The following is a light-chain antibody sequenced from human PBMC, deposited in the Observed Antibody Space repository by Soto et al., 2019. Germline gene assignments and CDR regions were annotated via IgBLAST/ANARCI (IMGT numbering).Light chain of an antibody. CDR2: GAS. V-gene: IGKV3-20*01. CDR3: QQYSNWPET. Sequence: EIVLTQSPGTLSLSPGERATLSCRASQSVSSSYLAWYQQKPGQAPRLLIYGASSRATGIPNRFSSSGAGTEFTLTISSLHSEDSAVYYCQQYSNWPETFGQGTKVDIK. CDR1: QSVSSSY. J-gene: IGKJ1*01.